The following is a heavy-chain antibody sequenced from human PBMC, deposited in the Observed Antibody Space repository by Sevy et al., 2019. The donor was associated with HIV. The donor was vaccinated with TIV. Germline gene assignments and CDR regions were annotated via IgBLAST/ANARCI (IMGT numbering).Heavy chain of an antibody. D-gene: IGHD2-8*02. CDR2: IIGGGSRT. Sequence: GGSLRLSCAASGFPFSNYAMSWVRQAPGKGLEWVSTIIGGGSRTYYADSVTGRFIISRDNSRNTLYLKRNSLEAEDTAIYCCAKRRVQSGLSGGGANYGMDVCGRGTTVTVSS. J-gene: IGHJ6*02. V-gene: IGHV3-23*01. CDR1: GFPFSNYA. CDR3: AKRRVQSGLSGGGANYGMDV.